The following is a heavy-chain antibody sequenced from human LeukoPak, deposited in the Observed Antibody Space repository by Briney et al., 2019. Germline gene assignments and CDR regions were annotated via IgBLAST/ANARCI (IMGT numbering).Heavy chain of an antibody. CDR3: ARDFSALGTAVAGARGHYYYGMGV. CDR2: IIPIFGIA. D-gene: IGHD6-19*01. Sequence: SVKVSCKASGGTFSSYAISWVRQAPGQGLEWMGRIIPIFGIANYAQKFQGRVTITADKSTSTAYMELSSLRSEDTAVYYCARDFSALGTAVAGARGHYYYGMGVWGQGTTVTVSS. CDR1: GGTFSSYA. J-gene: IGHJ6*02. V-gene: IGHV1-69*04.